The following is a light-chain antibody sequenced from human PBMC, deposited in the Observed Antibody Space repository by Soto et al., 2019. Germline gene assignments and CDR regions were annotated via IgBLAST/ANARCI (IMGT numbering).Light chain of an antibody. J-gene: IGLJ3*02. CDR3: CSYVGSFTWV. Sequence: QSALTQPRSASGSPGQSVTISCSGTSSDVGLYNFVSWYQQHPGKAPKLMIYDVNKRPSGVPDRFSGSKSGNTASLTISGLLAEDEADYYCCSYVGSFTWVFGGGTQLTVL. V-gene: IGLV2-11*01. CDR2: DVN. CDR1: SSDVGLYNF.